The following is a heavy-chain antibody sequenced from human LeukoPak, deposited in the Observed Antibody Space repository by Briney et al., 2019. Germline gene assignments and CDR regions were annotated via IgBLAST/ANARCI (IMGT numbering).Heavy chain of an antibody. CDR1: GYTFTNYY. CDR3: ARDHRDSISARGNYFDY. J-gene: IGHJ4*02. CDR2: INPSGGST. V-gene: IGHV1-46*01. D-gene: IGHD6-6*01. Sequence: ASVKVSCKASGYTFTNYYMHWVRQAPGQGLECMGKINPSGGSTRSAQKFQGRVTMTRDTSTSTFYMEPSSLRSEDTAGYYCARDHRDSISARGNYFDYWGQGTLVTVSS.